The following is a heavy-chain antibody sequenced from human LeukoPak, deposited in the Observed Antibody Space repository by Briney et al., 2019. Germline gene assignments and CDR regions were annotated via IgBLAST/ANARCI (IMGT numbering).Heavy chain of an antibody. CDR2: FHDSEGT. CDR1: GGSITNNY. CDR3: ARGDPSGRPGIGFDY. D-gene: IGHD1-26*01. Sequence: SESLSLTCTVSGGSITNNYWNWIRQPPGKGLEWIGHFHDSEGTNYNPSLKSRVSISLDTSKNQVSLTLRSVTAADTAVYYCARGDPSGRPGIGFDYWGQGTLVTVSS. J-gene: IGHJ4*02. V-gene: IGHV4-59*01.